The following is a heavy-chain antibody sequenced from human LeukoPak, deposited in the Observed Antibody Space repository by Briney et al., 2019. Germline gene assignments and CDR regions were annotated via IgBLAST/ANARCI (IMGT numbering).Heavy chain of an antibody. D-gene: IGHD3-9*01. V-gene: IGHV3-43*01. CDR3: AKSRGDILNYYFDY. CDR2: ISWDGGST. CDR1: GFSFSSFS. Sequence: GGSLRLSCAASGFSFSSFSMNWVRQAPGKGLEWVSLISWDGGSTYYADSVKGRFTISRDNSKNSLYLQMNSLRTEDTALYYCAKSRGDILNYYFDYWGQGTLVTVSS. J-gene: IGHJ4*02.